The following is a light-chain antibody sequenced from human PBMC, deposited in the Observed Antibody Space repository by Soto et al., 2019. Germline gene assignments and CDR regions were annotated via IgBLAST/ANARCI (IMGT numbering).Light chain of an antibody. CDR3: QPYNNWPLT. CDR2: DAS. Sequence: EIVMTQSPPILSVSPGERATLSCRASQSVSSYLAWYQQKPGQAPRLLIYDASNRATGIPARFSGSGSGTDFTLTISSLQPEDFAVYYCQPYNNWPLTFGGGTKVDIK. J-gene: IGKJ4*01. CDR1: QSVSSY. V-gene: IGKV3D-15*01.